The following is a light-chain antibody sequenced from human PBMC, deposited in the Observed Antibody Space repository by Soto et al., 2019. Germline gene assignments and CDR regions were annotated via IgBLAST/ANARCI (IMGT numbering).Light chain of an antibody. CDR2: GAS. Sequence: EIVLTQSPGTPPPPPPPPPPPPPPPPPPAPSSYLAWYQQKPGQAPRLLIYGASSRATGIPDRFSGSGSGTDFTLTISRLEPEDFAVYYCQQYGSSPRTFGQGTKVEIK. V-gene: IGKV3-20*01. CDR3: QQYGSSPRT. CDR1: PPAPSSY. J-gene: IGKJ1*01.